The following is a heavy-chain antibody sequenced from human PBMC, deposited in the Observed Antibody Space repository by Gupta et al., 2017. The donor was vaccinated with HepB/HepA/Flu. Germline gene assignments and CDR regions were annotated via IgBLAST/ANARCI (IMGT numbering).Heavy chain of an antibody. CDR2: IKSKTDGGTT. CDR1: GFTFSNAW. CDR3: TTGYXDYVWGSYRSHHY. V-gene: IGHV3-15*01. Sequence: EVQLVESGGGLVKPGGSLRLSCAASGFTFSNAWMSWVRQAPGKGLEWVGRIKSKTDGGTTDYAAPVKGRFTISRDDSKNTLYLQMNSLKTEDTAXYXCTTGYXDYVWGSYRSHHYWGQGTLVTVSS. J-gene: IGHJ4*02. D-gene: IGHD3-16*02.